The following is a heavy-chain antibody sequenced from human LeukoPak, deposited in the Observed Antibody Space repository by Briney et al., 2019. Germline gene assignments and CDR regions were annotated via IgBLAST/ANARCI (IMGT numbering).Heavy chain of an antibody. Sequence: SETLSLTCTVSGGSITNYYWSWIRQPPGKGLEWIGFSYYNGNTNYNPSLKSRVTISVDMSKNQFSLSLRSVTAADTAVYYCAKGSTMFDYWGQGTLVTVSS. J-gene: IGHJ4*02. CDR2: SYYNGNT. V-gene: IGHV4-59*01. CDR3: AKGSTMFDY. CDR1: GGSITNYY. D-gene: IGHD3-10*02.